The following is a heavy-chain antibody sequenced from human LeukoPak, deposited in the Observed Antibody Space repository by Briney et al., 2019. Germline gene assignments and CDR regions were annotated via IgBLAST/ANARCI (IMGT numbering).Heavy chain of an antibody. CDR1: GFTFDFSDYV. D-gene: IGHD3-10*01. Sequence: GGSLRLSCVGSGFTFDFSDYVMGWVRQTPGKGLQWISAISGPGGGTYYADSMEGRFTISRDNSKNTSFLQMNSLRAEDTAKYYCAVIDSTLVRFDFWGRGTHVIVSS. J-gene: IGHJ4*02. CDR3: AVIDSTLVRFDF. V-gene: IGHV3-23*01. CDR2: ISGPGGGT.